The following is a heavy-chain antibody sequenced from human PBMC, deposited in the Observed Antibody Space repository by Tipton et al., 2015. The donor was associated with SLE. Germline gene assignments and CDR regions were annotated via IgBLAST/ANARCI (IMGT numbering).Heavy chain of an antibody. V-gene: IGHV3-23*01. J-gene: IGHJ4*02. Sequence: SLRLSCAASGFTLSSYAMSWVRQAPGKGLEWVSSISGSGTSTYNADSVKGRFTISRDNYKNTLYLQMNSLRAEDTAVYYCAKDQNRRRDHWGQGTLVTVSS. D-gene: IGHD2/OR15-2a*01. CDR2: ISGSGTST. CDR3: AKDQNRRRDH. CDR1: GFTLSSYA.